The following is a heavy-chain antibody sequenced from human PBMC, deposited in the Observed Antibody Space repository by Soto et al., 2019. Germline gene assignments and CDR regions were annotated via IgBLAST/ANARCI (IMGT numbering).Heavy chain of an antibody. CDR1: GFSLSTSGVG. J-gene: IGHJ2*01. V-gene: IGHV2-5*02. CDR3: THTLLPSCSIGWYARDYWYFDL. D-gene: IGHD6-13*01. CDR2: IYWDDDK. Sequence: QITLKESGPTLVKPTQTLTLTCTFSGFSLSTSGVGVGWIRQPPGKALESLALIYWDDDKRYSPSLKSRLTIPKLTFTHXXVXTXXDMDPVVSPTYYFTHTLLPSCSIGWYARDYWYFDLWGRSTLV.